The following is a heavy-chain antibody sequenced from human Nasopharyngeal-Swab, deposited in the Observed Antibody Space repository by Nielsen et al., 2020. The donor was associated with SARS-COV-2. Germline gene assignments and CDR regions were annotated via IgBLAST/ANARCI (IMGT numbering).Heavy chain of an antibody. Sequence: SETLSLPCTVSGGSISSYYWSWIRQPPGKGLEWIGYIHYSGSTNYNPSLKNRVTISVDMSKNQFSLKLSSVTAADTAVYYCARRTTRRYCSGGSCYSIPARLDYYYGMDVWGQGTTVTVSS. CDR3: ARRTTRRYCSGGSCYSIPARLDYYYGMDV. J-gene: IGHJ6*02. V-gene: IGHV4-59*12. CDR1: GGSISSYY. D-gene: IGHD2-15*01. CDR2: IHYSGST.